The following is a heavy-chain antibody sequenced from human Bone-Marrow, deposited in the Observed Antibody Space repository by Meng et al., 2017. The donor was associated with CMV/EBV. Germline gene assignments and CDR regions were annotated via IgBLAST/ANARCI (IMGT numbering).Heavy chain of an antibody. Sequence: GESLKISCAASGFTFSSFGMHWVRQVPGKGLEWVAFIRYDGSNKYYADSVKGRFTISRDNSKNTLYLQMNSLRAEDTAVYYCAKDGEAYCGGDCYFYAFDIWGQGTMVTVS. J-gene: IGHJ3*02. D-gene: IGHD2-21*01. CDR3: AKDGEAYCGGDCYFYAFDI. V-gene: IGHV3-30*02. CDR2: IRYDGSNK. CDR1: GFTFSSFG.